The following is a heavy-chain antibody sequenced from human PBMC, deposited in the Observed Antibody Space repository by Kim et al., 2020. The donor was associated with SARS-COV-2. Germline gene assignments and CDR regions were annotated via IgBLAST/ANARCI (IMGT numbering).Heavy chain of an antibody. V-gene: IGHV4-34*13. Sequence: TFNPSLNSRVTISVDTPKNQFSLKLSSVTAADTAVYYGASLRFGELLLDYWGQGTLVTVSS. D-gene: IGHD3-10*01. J-gene: IGHJ4*02. CDR3: ASLRFGELLLDY.